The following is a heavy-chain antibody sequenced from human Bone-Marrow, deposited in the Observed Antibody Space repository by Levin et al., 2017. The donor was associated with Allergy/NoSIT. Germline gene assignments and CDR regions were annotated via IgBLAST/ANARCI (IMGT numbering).Heavy chain of an antibody. D-gene: IGHD3-3*01. J-gene: IGHJ6*04. CDR3: VKDRGTIFGDV. V-gene: IGHV3-23*01. CDR1: GFPFSTYA. Sequence: ASVKVSCAASGFPFSTYALSWVRQAPGKGLEWVSTVSADGTRSYYADSVKGRFIISRDNSRHTLYFQMNSLRAEDTAVYYCVKDRGTIFGDVWGKGTTVTVSS. CDR2: VSADGTRS.